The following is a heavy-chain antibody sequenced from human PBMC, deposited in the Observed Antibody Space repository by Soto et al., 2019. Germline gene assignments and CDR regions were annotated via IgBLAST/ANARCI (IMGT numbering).Heavy chain of an antibody. CDR1: GGTFSSYA. Sequence: QVQLVQSGAEVKKPGSSVKVSCKASGGTFSSYAISWVRQAPGQGLEWMGGIIPIFGTANYARKFQGRVMITAGEATITAYMELSGLRSEDTAVYYCARPRGAMTTGSYFQHWGQGTLVTVSS. CDR2: IIPIFGTA. J-gene: IGHJ1*01. CDR3: ARPRGAMTTGSYFQH. V-gene: IGHV1-69*12. D-gene: IGHD4-17*01.